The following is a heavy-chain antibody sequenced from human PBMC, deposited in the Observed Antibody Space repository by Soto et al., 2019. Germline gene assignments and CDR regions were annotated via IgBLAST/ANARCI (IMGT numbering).Heavy chain of an antibody. J-gene: IGHJ6*02. CDR2: IYYSWST. V-gene: IGHV4-39*01. D-gene: IGHD3-22*01. CDR3: FVMIVPPYYYYGMDV. CDR1: GGSISSSSYY. Sequence: QLQLQESGPGLVKPSETLSLTCTVSGGSISSSSYYWGWIRQPPGKGLEWIGSIYYSWSTYYNPSLKSRVTISVDTSKNQFSPKLSPVTAAGTAVYYCFVMIVPPYYYYGMDVWGQGNTVTVSS.